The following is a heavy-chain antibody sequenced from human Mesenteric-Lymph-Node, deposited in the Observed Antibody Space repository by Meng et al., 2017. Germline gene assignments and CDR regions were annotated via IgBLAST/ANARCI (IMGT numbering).Heavy chain of an antibody. J-gene: IGHJ4*01. CDR2: IYYSGST. V-gene: IGHV4-31*03. D-gene: IGHD3-22*01. Sequence: QVQLQESGPGLVKPSQTLSLTCTVSGVSIRSGGHSWSWIRQHPGKGLEWIAYIYYSGSTYYNPSLKSRVILSVDTSKNQFSLKLSSVTAADTAVYYCARVDSSGYFLDYWGQGTLVTVSS. CDR3: ARVDSSGYFLDY. CDR1: GVSIRSGGHS.